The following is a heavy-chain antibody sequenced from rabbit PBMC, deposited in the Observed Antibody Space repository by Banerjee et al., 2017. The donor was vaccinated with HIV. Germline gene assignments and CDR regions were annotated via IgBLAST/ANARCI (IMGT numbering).Heavy chain of an antibody. V-gene: IGHV1S45*01. CDR3: ARDRANDGGCVFGL. Sequence: QEQLKETGGGLVQPGGSLTLSCKASGFDFSSGYDMCWVRQAPGKGLEWIACIWTGSTDSTFYASWAKGRFTISRTSSTTVTLQMTSLTAADTATYFCARDRANDGGCVFGLWGPGTLVTVS. CDR1: GFDFSSGYD. CDR2: IWTGSTDST. D-gene: IGHD5-1*01. J-gene: IGHJ4*01.